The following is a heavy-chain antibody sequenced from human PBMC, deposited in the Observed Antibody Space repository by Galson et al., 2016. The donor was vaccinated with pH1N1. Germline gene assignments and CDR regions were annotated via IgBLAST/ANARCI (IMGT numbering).Heavy chain of an antibody. CDR1: GGIFRSNA. D-gene: IGHD3-10*01. J-gene: IGHJ4*02. CDR3: ARNDDYYGSGSYDY. CDR2: IIAIFGTP. V-gene: IGHV1-69*13. Sequence: SVKVSCKASGGIFRSNAITWVRQAPGQGLEWMGKIIAIFGTPNYAQKFQGRVTITAEESTSTVFLELSSLRSEDTAVYYCARNDDYYGSGSYDYWGQGTLVTVSS.